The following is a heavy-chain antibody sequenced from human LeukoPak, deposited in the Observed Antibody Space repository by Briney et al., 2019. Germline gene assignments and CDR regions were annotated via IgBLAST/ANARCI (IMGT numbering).Heavy chain of an antibody. J-gene: IGHJ4*02. Sequence: SETLSLTCTVPGGSISSYYWSWIRQPAGKGLEWIGRIYTSGSTNYNPSLKSRVTMSVDTSKNQFSLKLSSVTAADTAVYFCARWFGSGSDNYFDWWGQGTLVTVSS. CDR3: ARWFGSGSDNYFDW. CDR1: GGSISSYY. CDR2: IYTSGST. V-gene: IGHV4-4*07. D-gene: IGHD3-10*01.